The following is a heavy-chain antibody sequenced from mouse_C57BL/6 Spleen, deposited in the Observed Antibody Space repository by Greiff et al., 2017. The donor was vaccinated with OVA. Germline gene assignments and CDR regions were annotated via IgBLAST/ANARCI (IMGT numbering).Heavy chain of an antibody. V-gene: IGHV7-3*01. CDR2: IRNKANGYTT. D-gene: IGHD1-1*01. CDR3: AGYIAIYYYGRSHYSYAMDY. CDR1: GFTFTDYY. Sequence: EVKVVESGGGLVQPGGSLSLSCAASGFTFTDYYMSWVRQPPGKALEWLGFIRNKANGYTTEYSASVKGRFTISRDNSQSILYLQMNALRAEDSATYYCAGYIAIYYYGRSHYSYAMDYWGQGTSVTVSS. J-gene: IGHJ4*01.